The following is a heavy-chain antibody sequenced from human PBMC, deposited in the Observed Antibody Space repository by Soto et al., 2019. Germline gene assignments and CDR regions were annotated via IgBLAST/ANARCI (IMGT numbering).Heavy chain of an antibody. CDR2: ISASGSAP. V-gene: IGHV3-23*01. CDR3: AETIMRGSGDCYFDL. CDR1: GFTFSSYA. D-gene: IGHD3-10*01. J-gene: IGHJ2*01. Sequence: DVQLLGSGGDLVQPGGSLRLSCAASGFTFSSYAMTWVRQTPGKGLEWVSGISASGSAPYYADSVKGRFTMSRDNSQSTLYMQMTSLRAEDTAVYYCAETIMRGSGDCYFDLWGRGTLVTVSS.